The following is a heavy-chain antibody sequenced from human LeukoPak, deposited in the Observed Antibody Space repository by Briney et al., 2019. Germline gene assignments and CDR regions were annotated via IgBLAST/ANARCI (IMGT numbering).Heavy chain of an antibody. D-gene: IGHD2-2*01. J-gene: IGHJ4*02. CDR1: GGSFSDYY. V-gene: IGHV4-59*08. CDR2: IYYSGST. CDR3: ARVDCSSTSCHQNDY. Sequence: PSETLSLTCAVYGGSFSDYYWTWIRQPPGKGLEWIGYIYYSGSTNYNPSLKSRVTISVDTSKNQFSLRLSSVTAADTAVYYCARVDCSSTSCHQNDYWGQGTLVTVSS.